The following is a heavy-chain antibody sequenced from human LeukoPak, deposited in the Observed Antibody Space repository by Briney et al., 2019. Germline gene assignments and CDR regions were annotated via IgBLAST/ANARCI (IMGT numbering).Heavy chain of an antibody. D-gene: IGHD3-22*01. CDR1: GFTFSSYA. CDR2: ISGRGDST. J-gene: IGHJ4*02. CDR3: AKRRDYDSTGYYFTPYYFDY. Sequence: PGGSLRLSCAASGFTFSSYAMTWVRQGPGKGLECVSSISGRGDSTYYVDSVKGRFSISRDNSKNTVFLQMNTLRAEDTAVYYCAKRRDYDSTGYYFTPYYFDYRGQGTLVTVSS. V-gene: IGHV3-23*01.